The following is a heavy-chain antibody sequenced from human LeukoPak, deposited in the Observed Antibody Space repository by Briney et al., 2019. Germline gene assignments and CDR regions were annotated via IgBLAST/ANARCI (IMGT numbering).Heavy chain of an antibody. CDR1: GGSISSGSYY. Sequence: SETLSLTCTVSGGSISSGSYYWSWIRQPAGKGLEWIGRIYTSGSTNYNPSLKSRVTISVDTSKSQFSLKLSSVTAADTAVYYCVREIDSPGIYYTFWGQGTLVTVSS. V-gene: IGHV4-61*02. CDR3: VREIDSPGIYYTF. J-gene: IGHJ4*02. CDR2: IYTSGST. D-gene: IGHD3-10*01.